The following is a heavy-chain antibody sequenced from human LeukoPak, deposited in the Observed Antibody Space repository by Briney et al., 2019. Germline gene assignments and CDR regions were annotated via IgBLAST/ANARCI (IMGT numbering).Heavy chain of an antibody. Sequence: ASVKVSCKASGYTFTGYYMHWVRQAPGQGLEWMGWINPNSGGTNHAQKFQGRVTMTRDTSISTAYMELSRLRSDDTAVYYCARGYSSSWYSNWFDPWGQGTLVTVSS. CDR3: ARGYSSSWYSNWFDP. CDR2: INPNSGGT. D-gene: IGHD6-13*01. CDR1: GYTFTGYY. V-gene: IGHV1-2*02. J-gene: IGHJ5*02.